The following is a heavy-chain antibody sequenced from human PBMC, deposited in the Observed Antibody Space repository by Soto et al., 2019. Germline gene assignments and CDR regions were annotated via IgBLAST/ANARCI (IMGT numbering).Heavy chain of an antibody. CDR3: ASPHCSSTSCLTPDAFDI. D-gene: IGHD2-2*01. CDR1: GYSFTSYW. CDR2: IYPGDSDT. Sequence: GESLKISCKGPGYSFTSYWIGWVRQMPGKGLEWMGIIYPGDSDTRYSPSFQGQVTISADKSISTAYLQWSSLKASDTAMYYCASPHCSSTSCLTPDAFDIWGQGTMVTVSS. J-gene: IGHJ3*02. V-gene: IGHV5-51*01.